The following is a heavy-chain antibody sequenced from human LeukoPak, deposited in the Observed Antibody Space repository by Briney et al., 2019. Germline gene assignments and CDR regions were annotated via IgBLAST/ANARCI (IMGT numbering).Heavy chain of an antibody. CDR3: ARGRRTSSSYYYYGMDV. J-gene: IGHJ6*02. V-gene: IGHV3-30*19. CDR2: ISYDGSNK. Sequence: PGGSLRLSCAAAGFTLSSYGMHWVRQAPGKGLEWVAVISYDGSNKYYADSVKGRFTISRDNSKNTLYLQMNSLRAEDTAVYYCARGRRTSSSYYYYGMDVWGQGTTVTVSS. CDR1: GFTLSSYG. D-gene: IGHD2-2*01.